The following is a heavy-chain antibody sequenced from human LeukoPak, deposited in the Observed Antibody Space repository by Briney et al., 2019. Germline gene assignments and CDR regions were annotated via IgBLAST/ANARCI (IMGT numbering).Heavy chain of an antibody. V-gene: IGHV3-30*18. J-gene: IGHJ4*02. CDR2: ISYDGSKK. Sequence: GSLRLSCAAAGFTFSSYSMHWVRQAPGKGLEWVAVISYDGSKKYYPESVRGRFTITRDNSKNTLFLQMSSLRAEDTALYYCAKDSGYDSGTYLEQWGQGTLVTVSS. CDR3: AKDSGYDSGTYLEQ. CDR1: GFTFSSYS. D-gene: IGHD3-10*01.